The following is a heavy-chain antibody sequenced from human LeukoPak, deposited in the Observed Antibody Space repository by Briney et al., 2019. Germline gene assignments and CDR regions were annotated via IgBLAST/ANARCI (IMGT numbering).Heavy chain of an antibody. CDR1: GYTFSSYD. J-gene: IGHJ3*02. CDR2: MLPNSGNT. CDR3: ARDTESAFEI. Sequence: ASVKVSCKASGYTFSSYDINWVRQATGQGLEWMGWMLPNSGNTGYAQKFQGRVTMTRDTSISTAYMELSSLRSEDTAVYYCARDTESAFEIWGQGTMVTVSS. V-gene: IGHV1-8*01.